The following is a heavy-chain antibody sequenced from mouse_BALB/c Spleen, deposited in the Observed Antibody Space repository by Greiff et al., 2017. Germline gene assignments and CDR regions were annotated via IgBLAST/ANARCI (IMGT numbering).Heavy chain of an antibody. D-gene: IGHD2-1*01. V-gene: IGHV5-9-1*01. CDR2: ISSGGSYT. CDR3: ARKYYGNYDAMDY. CDR1: GFTFSSYA. Sequence: EVMLVESGGGLVKPGGSLKLSCAASGFTFSSYAMSWVRQTPEKRLEWVATISSGGSYTYYPDSVKGRFTISRDNAKNTLYLQMSSLRSEDTAMYDCARKYYGNYDAMDYWGQGTSVTVSS. J-gene: IGHJ4*01.